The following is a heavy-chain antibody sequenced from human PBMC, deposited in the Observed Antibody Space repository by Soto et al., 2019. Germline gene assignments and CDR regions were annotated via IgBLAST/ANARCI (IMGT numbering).Heavy chain of an antibody. CDR2: IIPIFGKV. CDR3: AKGAVAGTPTSYYYYGMDV. J-gene: IGHJ6*02. CDR1: GGTFRTYA. D-gene: IGHD6-19*01. Sequence: QVQLLQSGAEVKKPGSSVRVSCEASGGTFRTYAISWVRQAPGQGLEWMGEIIPIFGKVNYAQKFQGRVTLTPSESTTTVYMDLRSLTSEDTAVYYCAKGAVAGTPTSYYYYGMDVWGQGTTVTVS. V-gene: IGHV1-69*05.